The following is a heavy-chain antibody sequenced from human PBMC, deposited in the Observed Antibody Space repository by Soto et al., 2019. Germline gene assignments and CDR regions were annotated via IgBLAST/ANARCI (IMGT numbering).Heavy chain of an antibody. J-gene: IGHJ4*02. CDR2: VYYSATP. CDR1: GDSMSSSSYY. V-gene: IGHV4-39*01. Sequence: LTCTVSGDSMSSSSYYWGWIRQPPGKGLEWIGSVYYSATPFYNPSLRSRVTISVDTSKNQFSLKVTSVTPADTAVYYCACQYKSSWYVGPLDHWGQGTLVTVSS. CDR3: ACQYKSSWYVGPLDH. D-gene: IGHD6-13*01.